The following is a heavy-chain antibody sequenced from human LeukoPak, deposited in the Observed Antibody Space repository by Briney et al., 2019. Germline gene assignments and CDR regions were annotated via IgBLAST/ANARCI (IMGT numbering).Heavy chain of an antibody. Sequence: PGGSLRLSCAASGFTFSSYAMHWVRQAPGKGLEWVAVISYDGSNKYYADSVKGRFTISRDNSKNTLYLQMNSLGAEDTAVYYCAKRFEVEMATISGYWGQGTLVTVSS. CDR2: ISYDGSNK. J-gene: IGHJ4*02. V-gene: IGHV3-30-3*02. D-gene: IGHD5-24*01. CDR3: AKRFEVEMATISGY. CDR1: GFTFSSYA.